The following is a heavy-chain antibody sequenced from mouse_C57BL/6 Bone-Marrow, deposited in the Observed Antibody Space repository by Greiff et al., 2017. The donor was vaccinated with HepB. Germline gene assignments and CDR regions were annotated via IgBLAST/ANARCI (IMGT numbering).Heavy chain of an antibody. J-gene: IGHJ4*01. CDR1: GYAFSSSW. CDR3: ARPITTGVPYAMDY. CDR2: IYPGDGDT. D-gene: IGHD1-1*01. V-gene: IGHV1-82*01. Sequence: QVQLQQSGPELVKPGASVKISCKASGYAFSSSWMNWVKQRPGKGLEWIGRIYPGDGDTNYNGKFKGKATLTADKSSSTAYMQLSSLTSEDSAVYFWARPITTGVPYAMDYWGQGTSVTVSS.